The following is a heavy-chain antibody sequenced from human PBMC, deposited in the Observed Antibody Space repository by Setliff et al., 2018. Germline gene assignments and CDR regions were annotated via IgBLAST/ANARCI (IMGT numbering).Heavy chain of an antibody. Sequence: ASVKVSCKASGYTFTNYGVSWVRQAPGQELEWMGWISGYNGKTNYAQKVQGRVSMTTHTSTSTAYMELRSLRSDDTAVYYCARHGDASFYYDILTGHSPPYYFDYWGQGALVTVSS. J-gene: IGHJ4*02. V-gene: IGHV1-18*01. CDR3: ARHGDASFYYDILTGHSPPYYFDY. CDR1: GYTFTNYG. D-gene: IGHD3-9*01. CDR2: ISGYNGKT.